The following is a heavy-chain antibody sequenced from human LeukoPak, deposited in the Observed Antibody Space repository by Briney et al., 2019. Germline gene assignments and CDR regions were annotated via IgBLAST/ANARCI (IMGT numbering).Heavy chain of an antibody. J-gene: IGHJ4*02. D-gene: IGHD2-21*01. CDR3: ARRPRCGGDCSGVEY. CDR1: GGTFSSYA. Sequence: SVKVSCKASGGTFSSYAISWVRHAPGQGLEWMGRIIPILGIANYAQKFQGRVTITADKSTSAAYMELSSLRSEDTAVYYCARRPRCGGDCSGVEYWGQGTLVSVSS. V-gene: IGHV1-69*04. CDR2: IIPILGIA.